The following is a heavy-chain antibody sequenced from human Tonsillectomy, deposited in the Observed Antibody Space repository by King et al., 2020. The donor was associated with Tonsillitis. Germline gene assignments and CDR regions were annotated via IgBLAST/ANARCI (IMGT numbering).Heavy chain of an antibody. CDR1: GFSLSTSGVG. CDR3: AXMGXXYXXXXYWXXDL. V-gene: IGHV2-5*01. CDR2: IYWNDDQ. Sequence: ITLKESGXTLVKPTQTLTLTCTFSGFSLSTSGVGVGWIRQPPGKALEWLALIYWNDDQRYSPSLKSRLTITKDTSKNQVVLTMSNMDPVDTATYYCAXMGXXYXXXXYWXXDLWGXGTLVTVXS. D-gene: IGHD3-22*01. J-gene: IGHJ2*01.